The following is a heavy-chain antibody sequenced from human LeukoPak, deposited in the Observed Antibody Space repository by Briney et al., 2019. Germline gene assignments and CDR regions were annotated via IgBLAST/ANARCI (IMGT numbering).Heavy chain of an antibody. Sequence: PSETLSLTCTVSGGSISSYYWSWIRQPAGKGLEWIGRIYTSGSTNYNPSLKSRVTMSVDTSKNQFSLKLSSVTAADTAVYYYARPISPGAADAFDIWGQGTMVTVSS. D-gene: IGHD1-26*01. CDR2: IYTSGST. CDR1: GGSISSYY. V-gene: IGHV4-4*07. J-gene: IGHJ3*02. CDR3: ARPISPGAADAFDI.